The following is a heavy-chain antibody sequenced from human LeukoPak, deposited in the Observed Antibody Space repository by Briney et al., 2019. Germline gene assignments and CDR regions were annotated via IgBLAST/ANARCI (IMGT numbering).Heavy chain of an antibody. J-gene: IGHJ1*01. D-gene: IGHD4-17*01. CDR1: GFTFNSYG. V-gene: IGHV3-23*01. Sequence: PGGSLRLSCAASGFTFNSYGMHWVRQAPGKGLEWVSVISGRGGSTYYADSVKGRFTLSRDNSKNTLYLQMNSLRAEDTAIYYCAKEIYGDSTGGRFQHWGQGTLAIVSS. CDR3: AKEIYGDSTGGRFQH. CDR2: ISGRGGST.